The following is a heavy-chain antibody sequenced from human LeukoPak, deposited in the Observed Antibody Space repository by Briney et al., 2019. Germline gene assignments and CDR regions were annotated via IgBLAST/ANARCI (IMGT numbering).Heavy chain of an antibody. D-gene: IGHD3-3*01. Sequence: GASVKVSCKASGGTFSSYAISWVRQAPGQGLEWMGGIIPSFGTANYAQKFQGRVTITADESTSTAYMELSSLRSEDTAVYYCARDGAITIFGVVPYNWFDPWGQGTLVTVSS. CDR2: IIPSFGTA. CDR1: GGTFSSYA. V-gene: IGHV1-69*13. J-gene: IGHJ5*02. CDR3: ARDGAITIFGVVPYNWFDP.